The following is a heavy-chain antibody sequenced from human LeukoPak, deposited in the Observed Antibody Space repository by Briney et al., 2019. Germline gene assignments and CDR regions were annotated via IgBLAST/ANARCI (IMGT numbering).Heavy chain of an antibody. CDR1: GFTFSNYW. Sequence: PGGSLRLSCAASGFTFSNYWISWVRQAPGKGLEWVANIKEDGSEKYYVDSVKGRFTLSRDNAKNSLYLQMNSLRAEDTAVYYCARDDFHYYDSSGSLDYWGQGTLVTVSS. V-gene: IGHV3-7*01. D-gene: IGHD3-22*01. CDR2: IKEDGSEK. J-gene: IGHJ4*02. CDR3: ARDDFHYYDSSGSLDY.